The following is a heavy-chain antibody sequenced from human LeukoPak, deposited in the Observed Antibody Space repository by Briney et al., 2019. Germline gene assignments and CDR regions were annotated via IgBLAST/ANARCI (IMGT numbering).Heavy chain of an antibody. D-gene: IGHD5-24*01. CDR1: GYXFTSYA. V-gene: IGHV1-2*02. Sequence: ASVKVSCNASGYXFTSYAIYWVRQAPGQGLEWRGCITPSGGTNYPQKFQGRVAITWDTSITTAYMDLSRLTSDDTAVYYCARDRYGDGFAHLDYWGQGALVTVSS. J-gene: IGHJ4*02. CDR3: ARDRYGDGFAHLDY. CDR2: ITPSGGT.